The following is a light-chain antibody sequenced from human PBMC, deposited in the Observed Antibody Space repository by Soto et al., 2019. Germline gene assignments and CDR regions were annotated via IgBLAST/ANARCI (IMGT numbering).Light chain of an antibody. V-gene: IGKV3-15*01. CDR3: QQYDFWPRT. CDR1: QSLNSK. J-gene: IGKJ1*01. CDR2: GAS. Sequence: EIVMTQSPATLSVSPGQRATLSCRASQSLNSKLAWYQQKPGQAPRLLIYGASTRATGIPARFSGSGSGTKFTLTISSLQSEDFAVYYCQQYDFWPRTFGQGTKVESK.